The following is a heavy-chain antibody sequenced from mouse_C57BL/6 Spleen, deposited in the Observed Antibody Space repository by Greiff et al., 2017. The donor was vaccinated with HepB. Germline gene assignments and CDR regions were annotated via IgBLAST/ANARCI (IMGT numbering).Heavy chain of an antibody. J-gene: IGHJ2*01. D-gene: IGHD1-1*01. CDR3: ARRSYYGSSYFDY. Sequence: EVQLQQSGPELVKPGASVKISCKASGYTFTDYYMNWVKQSHGKSLEWIGDINPNNGGTSYNQKFKGKATLTVDKSSSTADMELRSLTSEDSAVYYCARRSYYGSSYFDYWGQGTTLTVSS. CDR1: GYTFTDYY. CDR2: INPNNGGT. V-gene: IGHV1-26*01.